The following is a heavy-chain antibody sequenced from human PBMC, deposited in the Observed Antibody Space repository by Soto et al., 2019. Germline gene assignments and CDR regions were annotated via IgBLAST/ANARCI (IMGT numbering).Heavy chain of an antibody. CDR3: ARLPGVRGVFDGFNV. CDR1: GGSFAGYW. CDR2: IYPGDSDT. Sequence: PWESLTISCTRSGGSFAGYWIGWVRQMPGKGLDWMGVIYPGDSDTRYSPSFHGQVTISADKSISTAYLQWSSLKASDTAMYFCARLPGVRGVFDGFNVWGQGTMVTVSS. J-gene: IGHJ3*01. D-gene: IGHD3-10*01. V-gene: IGHV5-51*01.